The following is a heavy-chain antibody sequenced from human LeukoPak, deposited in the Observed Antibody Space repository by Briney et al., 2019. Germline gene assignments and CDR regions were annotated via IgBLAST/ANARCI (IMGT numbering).Heavy chain of an antibody. Sequence: KASETLSLTCAVYGGSFSGYYWSWIRQPPGKGLEWIGEINHSGSTNYNPSLKSRVTISVDTSKNQFSLKLSSVTAADTAVYYCGRGRRGRMSCYLNWVGDYWGQGTLV. D-gene: IGHD3-3*01. CDR3: GRGRRGRMSCYLNWVGDY. CDR2: INHSGST. J-gene: IGHJ4*02. CDR1: GGSFSGYY. V-gene: IGHV4-34*01.